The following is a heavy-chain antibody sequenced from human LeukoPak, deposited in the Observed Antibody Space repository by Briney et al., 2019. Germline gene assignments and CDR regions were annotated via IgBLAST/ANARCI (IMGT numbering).Heavy chain of an antibody. CDR3: ARVAVAGYFDY. CDR2: IFLIFCTA. Sequence: SVTVSCKDSGGTFRNYSISWVQQAPGQGLEWMGGIFLIFCTANYAQKSQGRVTITADKSTSTAYMELSSLRSEDTAVYYCARVAVAGYFDYWGQGTLVTVSS. V-gene: IGHV1-69*06. J-gene: IGHJ4*02. D-gene: IGHD6-19*01. CDR1: GGTFRNYS.